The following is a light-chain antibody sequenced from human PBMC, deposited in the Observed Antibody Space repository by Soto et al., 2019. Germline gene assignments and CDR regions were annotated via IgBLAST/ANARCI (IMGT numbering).Light chain of an antibody. J-gene: IGKJ4*01. CDR2: GVS. Sequence: EIVMTQSPATLSVSPGESATLSSRASQSVSSNLAWYQQKPGQAPRLLIYGVSTRATGIPARFSGSGSETKFTLTISSLQSEDFAVYYCQQYNNWPPRAFGGGTKVDIK. CDR3: QQYNNWPPRA. V-gene: IGKV3-15*01. CDR1: QSVSSN.